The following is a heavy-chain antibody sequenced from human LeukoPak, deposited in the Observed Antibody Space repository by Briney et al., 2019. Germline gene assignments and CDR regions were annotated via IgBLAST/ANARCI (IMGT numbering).Heavy chain of an antibody. Sequence: PGGSLRLSCAASGFTFSSYAMNWVRQAPGKGLEWVSSISSSSSYIYYADSVKGRFTISRDNAKNSLYLQMNSLRAEDTAVYYCARVAYSSSWYWSNWFDPWGQGTLVTVSS. D-gene: IGHD6-13*01. V-gene: IGHV3-21*01. CDR1: GFTFSSYA. J-gene: IGHJ5*02. CDR3: ARVAYSSSWYWSNWFDP. CDR2: ISSSSSYI.